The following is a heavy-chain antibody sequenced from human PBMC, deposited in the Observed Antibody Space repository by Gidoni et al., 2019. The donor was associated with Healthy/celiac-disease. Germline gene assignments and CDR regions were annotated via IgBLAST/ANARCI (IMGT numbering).Heavy chain of an antibody. D-gene: IGHD3-22*01. V-gene: IGHV4-39*01. CDR2: IDYSGST. J-gene: IGHJ4*02. Sequence: QLQLPASGPGLVKPSETLSLTCTVSGGSISSSSYYWGWIRQPPGKGLGWIGSIDYSGSTYYNPSLKSRVTISVDTSKNQFSLKLSSVTAADTVVYYCARPYDSSGAWGQGTLVTVSS. CDR3: ARPYDSSGA. CDR1: GGSISSSSYY.